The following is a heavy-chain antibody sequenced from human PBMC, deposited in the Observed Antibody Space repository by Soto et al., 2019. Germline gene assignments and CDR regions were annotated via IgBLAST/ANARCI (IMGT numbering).Heavy chain of an antibody. D-gene: IGHD1-20*01. V-gene: IGHV5-51*04. CDR1: GYCFYNYW. J-gene: IGHJ1*01. Sequence: GECPKISCRGSGYCFYNYWIGWGRQMPGKGLVWVGINYPGDSATTYSPSWQGQVTFSADKPIDTAYLQWTSLKSSDTAIYYCARFSTNNFPIHWGQGTQVTVSS. CDR3: ARFSTNNFPIH. CDR2: NYPGDSAT.